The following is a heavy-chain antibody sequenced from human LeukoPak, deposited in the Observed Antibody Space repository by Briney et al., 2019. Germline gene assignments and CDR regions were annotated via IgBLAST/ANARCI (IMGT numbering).Heavy chain of an antibody. J-gene: IGHJ3*01. CDR1: GFTFSSYS. D-gene: IGHD6-6*01. Sequence: GGSLRLSCAASGFTFSSYSMNWVRQAPGKGLEWVANIKQDGNEKYCVDSVKGRFTISRDNAKNSLDLQMNSLRVEDTAVYYCARVYSSSSGKNAFDVWGQGTMVTVSS. CDR2: IKQDGNEK. V-gene: IGHV3-7*03. CDR3: ARVYSSSSGKNAFDV.